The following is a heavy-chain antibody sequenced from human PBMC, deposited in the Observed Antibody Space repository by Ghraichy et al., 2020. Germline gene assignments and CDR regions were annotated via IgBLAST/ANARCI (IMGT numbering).Heavy chain of an antibody. CDR2: IYYSGSS. Sequence: LSLTCTVSGGSISSYYWSWIRQPPGKGLEWIGYIYYSGSSNYNPSLKSRVTISVDTSKNQFSLKLTSVTAADTAVYYCARVTGGHYYYYYAMDVWGQGTTVTVSS. D-gene: IGHD7-27*01. V-gene: IGHV4-59*01. J-gene: IGHJ6*02. CDR3: ARVTGGHYYYYYAMDV. CDR1: GGSISSYY.